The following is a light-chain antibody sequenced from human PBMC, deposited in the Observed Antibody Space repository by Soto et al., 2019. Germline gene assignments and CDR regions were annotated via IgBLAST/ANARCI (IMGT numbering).Light chain of an antibody. Sequence: EIGMTPSPGTLSVFPRERGPLFCKASPPISNDLAWYQQKPGQAPRLLISGASTRVTGIPARFSGSGSGTEFTLTISSLQSEDFAVYYCQQYNKRPPWTFGQGTKVDI. CDR3: QQYNKRPPWT. J-gene: IGKJ1*01. CDR1: PPISND. V-gene: IGKV3-15*01. CDR2: GAS.